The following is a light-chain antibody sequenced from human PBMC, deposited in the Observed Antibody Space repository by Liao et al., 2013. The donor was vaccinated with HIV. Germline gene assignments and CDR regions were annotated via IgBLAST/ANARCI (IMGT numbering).Light chain of an antibody. V-gene: IGLV3-25*03. CDR1: ALPKQY. CDR2: KDS. CDR3: QAWDSTTHVV. J-gene: IGLJ2*01. Sequence: SYELTQPPSVSVSPGQTASITCSGDALPKQYAYWYQQKPGQAPVLVIYKDSERPSGIPERFSGSSSGTTVTLTISGVQAEDEADYYCQAWDSTTHVVFGGGTKLTVL.